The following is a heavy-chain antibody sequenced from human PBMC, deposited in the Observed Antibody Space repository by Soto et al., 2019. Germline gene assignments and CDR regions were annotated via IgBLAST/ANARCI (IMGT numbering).Heavy chain of an antibody. J-gene: IGHJ6*02. Sequence: PGGSLRLSCAASGFTFSSYGMHWVRQAPGKGLEWVAVIWYDGSNKYYADSVKGRFTISRDNSKNTLYLQMNSLRAEDTAVYYCARRGPYSKTRYYYYGMDVWGQGT. CDR2: IWYDGSNK. CDR1: GFTFSSYG. D-gene: IGHD4-4*01. CDR3: ARRGPYSKTRYYYYGMDV. V-gene: IGHV3-33*01.